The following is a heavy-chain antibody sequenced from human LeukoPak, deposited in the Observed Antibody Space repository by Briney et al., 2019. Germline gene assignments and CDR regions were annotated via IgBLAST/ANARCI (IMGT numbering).Heavy chain of an antibody. V-gene: IGHV4-4*07. J-gene: IGHJ4*02. CDR1: GRSISSYY. CDR3: ARDRADISGYYLDY. CDR2: IYTSGST. D-gene: IGHD3-22*01. Sequence: SETLSLTCTVSGRSISSYYWSWIRQPAGKGLEWIGRIYTSGSTNYNPSLKSRVTISVDTSKNQFSLKLSSVTAADTAVYYCARDRADISGYYLDYWGQGTLVTVSS.